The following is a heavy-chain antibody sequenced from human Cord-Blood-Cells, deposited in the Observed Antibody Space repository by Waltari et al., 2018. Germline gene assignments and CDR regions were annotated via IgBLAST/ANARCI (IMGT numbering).Heavy chain of an antibody. J-gene: IGHJ3*02. CDR2: KNPNSGNT. D-gene: IGHD1-7*01. CDR1: GYTFTSYD. Sequence: QVQLVQSGAEVKKPGASVKVSCKASGYTFTSYDINWVRQATGQGLEVMGWKNPNSGNTGYAQKCQGRVTITRNSSISTAYMELSSLRSEDTAVYYCARGRGNWNYRAFDIWGQGTMVTVSS. V-gene: IGHV1-8*03. CDR3: ARGRGNWNYRAFDI.